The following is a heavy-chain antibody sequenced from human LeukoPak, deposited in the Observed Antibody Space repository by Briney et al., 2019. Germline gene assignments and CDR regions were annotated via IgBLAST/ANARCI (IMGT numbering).Heavy chain of an antibody. V-gene: IGHV3-9*01. CDR1: GFTFDDYA. J-gene: IGHJ4*02. D-gene: IGHD1-26*01. Sequence: PGRSLRLSCAASGFTFDDYAMHWVRQAPGKGLEWVSGISWNSGSIGYADSVKGRFTISRDNAKNSLYLQMNSLRAEDTALYYCAKGDWSSVGATTVPFDYWGQGTLVTVSS. CDR3: AKGDWSSVGATTVPFDY. CDR2: ISWNSGSI.